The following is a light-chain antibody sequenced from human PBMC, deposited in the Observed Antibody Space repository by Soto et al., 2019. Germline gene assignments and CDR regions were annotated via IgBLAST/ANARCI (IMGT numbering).Light chain of an antibody. Sequence: DIVMTQSPDSLAVSLGERATINCKSSQSVLYSSNNRNYVAWYQQRLGQPPKLIFYWASTRESGVPDRFSGSGSGTDFTLTISSLQAEDVAVYYCQQYYSAPLTFGGGTKVDI. J-gene: IGKJ4*01. CDR2: WAS. V-gene: IGKV4-1*01. CDR3: QQYYSAPLT. CDR1: QSVLYSSNNRNY.